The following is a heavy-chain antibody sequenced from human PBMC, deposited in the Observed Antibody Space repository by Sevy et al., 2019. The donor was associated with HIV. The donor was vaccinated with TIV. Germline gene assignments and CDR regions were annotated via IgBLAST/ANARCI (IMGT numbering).Heavy chain of an antibody. CDR2: IIPIFGTA. Sequence: ASVKVSCKAYGGTFSSYAISWVRQAPGQGLEWMGGIIPIFGTANYAQKFQGRVTITADESTSTAYMELSSLRSEDTAVYYCARRCSSTSCYGAYYGMDVWGQGTTVTVSS. V-gene: IGHV1-69*13. CDR3: ARRCSSTSCYGAYYGMDV. D-gene: IGHD2-2*01. J-gene: IGHJ6*02. CDR1: GGTFSSYA.